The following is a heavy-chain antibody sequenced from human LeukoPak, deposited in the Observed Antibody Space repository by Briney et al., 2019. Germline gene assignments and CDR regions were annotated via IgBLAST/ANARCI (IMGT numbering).Heavy chain of an antibody. CDR2: ISGGGGGTT. Sequence: PGGSLRLSCAASGFTFSNYAMSWVRQAPGKGLEWVSGISGGGGGTTSYADSVKGRFTISRDNSKNTLFLQMNSLGADDTAVYYCAKDPSYEWGQGTLVTVSS. D-gene: IGHD3-22*01. CDR3: AKDPSYE. J-gene: IGHJ4*02. CDR1: GFTFSNYA. V-gene: IGHV3-23*01.